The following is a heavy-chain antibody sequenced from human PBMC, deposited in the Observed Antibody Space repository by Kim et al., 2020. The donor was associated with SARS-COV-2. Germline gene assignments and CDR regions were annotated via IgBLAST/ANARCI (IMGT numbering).Heavy chain of an antibody. CDR1: GFAVSDYA. D-gene: IGHD7-27*01. V-gene: IGHV3-23*01. J-gene: IGHJ2*01. CDR2: ISDTGGST. CDR3: VRVTGSHPHYWHFAS. Sequence: GGSLRLSCAASGFAVSDYAMGWVRQSPGTGLDWVSGISDTGGSTYYAGSLRGRFTISKDHSENMMYLQMNSLTADDTARYYCVRVTGSHPHYWHFASWGR.